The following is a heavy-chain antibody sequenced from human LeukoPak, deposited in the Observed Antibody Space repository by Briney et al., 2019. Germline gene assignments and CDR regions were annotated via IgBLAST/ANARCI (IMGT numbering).Heavy chain of an antibody. D-gene: IGHD2-15*01. J-gene: IGHJ5*02. CDR2: ISGSDGST. CDR1: GFTFSSYA. Sequence: GGSLRLSCAASGFTFSSYAMSWVRQAPGKGLEWVSGISGSDGSTNYADSVKGRFTISRGNSKNTLYLQMNSLRAEDTAVYYCARGVVVVVAATSNWFDPWGQGTLVTVSS. V-gene: IGHV3-23*01. CDR3: ARGVVVVVAATSNWFDP.